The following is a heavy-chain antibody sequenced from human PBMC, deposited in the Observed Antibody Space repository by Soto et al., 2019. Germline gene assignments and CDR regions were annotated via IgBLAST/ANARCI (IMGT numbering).Heavy chain of an antibody. CDR3: ARDRMTGYFDY. D-gene: IGHD1-20*01. V-gene: IGHV4-30-4*01. CDR2: IYYSGST. J-gene: IGHJ4*02. Sequence: SETLSLTCTVSGGSISSGDYYWSWIRQPPGKGLEWIGYIYYSGSTYYNPSLKSRVTISVDTSKNQFSLKLSSVTAADTAVYYCARDRMTGYFDYWGQGTLVTVSS. CDR1: GGSISSGDYY.